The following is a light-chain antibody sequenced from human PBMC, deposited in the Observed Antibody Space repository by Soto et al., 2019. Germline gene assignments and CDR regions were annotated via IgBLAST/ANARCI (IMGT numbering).Light chain of an antibody. V-gene: IGLV2-14*01. J-gene: IGLJ2*01. Sequence: QSALTQPASVSGSPGQSITISCTGTSSDVGGYNYVSWYQQHPGKAPKLMIYDVSNRPSELSNRFSGSKSRNTASLTISGLQAEDEADYYCSSYTSSSTVVFGGGTKVTVL. CDR1: SSDVGGYNY. CDR2: DVS. CDR3: SSYTSSSTVV.